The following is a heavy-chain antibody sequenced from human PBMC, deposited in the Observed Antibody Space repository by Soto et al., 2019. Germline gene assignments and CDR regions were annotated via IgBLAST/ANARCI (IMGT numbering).Heavy chain of an antibody. Sequence: SVKVSCKASGGTFSSYAISWVRQAPGQGLEWMGGIIPIFGTANYAQKFQGRVTITADESTSTAYMELSSLRSEDTAVYYCARAAGFEVWFDPWGQGTLVTVSS. CDR1: GGTFSSYA. CDR2: IIPIFGTA. J-gene: IGHJ5*02. CDR3: ARAAGFEVWFDP. V-gene: IGHV1-69*13.